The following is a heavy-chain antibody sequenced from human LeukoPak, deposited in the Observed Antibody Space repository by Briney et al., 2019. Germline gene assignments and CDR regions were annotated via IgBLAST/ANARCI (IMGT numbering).Heavy chain of an antibody. CDR3: ARDEALLWFGELNAPDY. Sequence: ASVRVSCKASGYTFTSYGISWVRQAPGQGLEWMGWISAYNSNTNYAQELQGGVTMTTDTSTSTAYMELRSLRSDDTAVYYCARDEALLWFGELNAPDYWGQGTLVTVSS. CDR2: ISAYNSNT. J-gene: IGHJ4*02. V-gene: IGHV1-18*04. CDR1: GYTFTSYG. D-gene: IGHD3-10*01.